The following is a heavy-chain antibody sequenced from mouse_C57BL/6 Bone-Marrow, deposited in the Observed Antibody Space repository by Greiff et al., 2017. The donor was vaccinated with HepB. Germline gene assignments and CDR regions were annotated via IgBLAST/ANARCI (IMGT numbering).Heavy chain of an antibody. V-gene: IGHV1-18*01. Sequence: VQLQQSGPELVKPGASVKIPCKASGYTFTDYNMDWVKQSHGKSLEWIGDINPNNGGTIYNQKFKGKATLTVDKSSSTADMELRSLTSEDTAVYYCAREGPYYSNYDYYAMDYWGQGTSVTVSS. CDR1: GYTFTDYN. CDR2: INPNNGGT. CDR3: AREGPYYSNYDYYAMDY. D-gene: IGHD2-5*01. J-gene: IGHJ4*01.